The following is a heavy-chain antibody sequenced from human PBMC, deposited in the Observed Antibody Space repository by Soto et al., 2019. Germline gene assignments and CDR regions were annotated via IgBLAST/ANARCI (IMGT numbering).Heavy chain of an antibody. J-gene: IGHJ6*02. CDR3: ARGGGCGRSSCYAVDYGMDV. CDR2: IYYSGST. Sequence: QVQLQESGPGLVKASQTLSLTCTVSGDSISSSYNYWSWVRQHPGKGLEWIGYIYYSGSTYYNPSLKGRLTISVDTSKNQFSLNLSSVTAADTAVYYCARGGGCGRSSCYAVDYGMDVWGQGTTVTVSS. CDR1: GDSISSSYNY. D-gene: IGHD2-2*01. V-gene: IGHV4-31*03.